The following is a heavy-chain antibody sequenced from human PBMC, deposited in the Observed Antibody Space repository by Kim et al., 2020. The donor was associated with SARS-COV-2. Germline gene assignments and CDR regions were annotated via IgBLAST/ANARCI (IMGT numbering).Heavy chain of an antibody. D-gene: IGHD1-26*01. CDR3: ARGTTGSYYGELFFEH. CDR1: GYIFSYSW. J-gene: IGHJ4*02. CDR2: IYPDDADI. Sequence: GESLKISCEGSGYIFSYSWIGWVRQVPGKGLEWMGIIYPDDADIRYSPSFEGQVIISADKSNNTASLYWSSLKASDTAIYYCARGTTGSYYGELFFEHWGQGTLVTVSS. V-gene: IGHV5-51*01.